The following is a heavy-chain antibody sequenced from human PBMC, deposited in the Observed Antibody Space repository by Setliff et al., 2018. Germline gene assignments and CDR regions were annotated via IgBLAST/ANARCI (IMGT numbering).Heavy chain of an antibody. CDR1: GGTFRTDG. CDR2: IIAVFGTA. V-gene: IGHV1-69*13. D-gene: IGHD1-26*01. Sequence: SVKVSCKASGGTFRTDGFSWVRQAPGQGLEWMGRIIAVFGTAKYAQKFQGRVTISADESTRTVYMELTSLRPEDTAVYYCARGKLDVVAACGKYCAMDVWGQGTTVTVSS. CDR3: ARGKLDVVAACGKYCAMDV. J-gene: IGHJ6*02.